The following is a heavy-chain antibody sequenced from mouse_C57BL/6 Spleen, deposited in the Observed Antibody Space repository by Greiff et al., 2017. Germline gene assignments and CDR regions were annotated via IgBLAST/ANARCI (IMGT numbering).Heavy chain of an antibody. V-gene: IGHV5-9*01. Sequence: EVKLVESGGGLVKPGGSLKLSCAASGFTFSSYTMSWVRQTPEKRLEWVATISGGGGNTYYPDRVKGRFTISRDNAKNTLYLQMSSLRSEDTALYYCARHDYYGSSYLYYFDYWGQGTTLTVSS. CDR1: GFTFSSYT. D-gene: IGHD1-1*01. J-gene: IGHJ2*01. CDR2: ISGGGGNT. CDR3: ARHDYYGSSYLYYFDY.